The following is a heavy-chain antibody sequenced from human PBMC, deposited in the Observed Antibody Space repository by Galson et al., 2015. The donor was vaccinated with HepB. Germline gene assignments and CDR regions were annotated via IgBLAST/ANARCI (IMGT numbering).Heavy chain of an antibody. D-gene: IGHD2-2*01. CDR1: GYSFTSYW. J-gene: IGHJ3*02. CDR3: ARAPVVPAAIKAFDI. CDR2: IDPSDSYT. Sequence: QSGAEVKKPGESLRISCKGSGYSFTSYWISWVRQMPGKGLEWMGRIDPSDSYTNYSPSFQGHVTISADKSISTAYLQWSSLKASDTAMYYCARAPVVPAAIKAFDIWGQGTMVTVSS. V-gene: IGHV5-10-1*01.